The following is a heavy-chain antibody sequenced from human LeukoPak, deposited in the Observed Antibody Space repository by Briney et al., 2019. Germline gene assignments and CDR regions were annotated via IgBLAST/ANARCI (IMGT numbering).Heavy chain of an antibody. CDR1: GYGFSSYW. Sequence: GESLKISCKGSGYGFSSYWIGWVRQMPGKGLEYMGIICPGDSDTRYSQSFQGQVTVSADKSITTAYLQWSSLKASDTAMYYCARHTTVGGSLRFDYWGQGTLVSVSS. V-gene: IGHV5-51*01. CDR3: ARHTTVGGSLRFDY. CDR2: ICPGDSDT. D-gene: IGHD4-23*01. J-gene: IGHJ4*02.